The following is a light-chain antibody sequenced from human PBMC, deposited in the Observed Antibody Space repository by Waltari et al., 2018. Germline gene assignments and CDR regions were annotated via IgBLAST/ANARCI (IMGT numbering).Light chain of an antibody. V-gene: IGKV1-5*03. CDR2: KAS. J-gene: IGKJ2*01. CDR1: QSISSW. Sequence: DIQVTQSPSTLSASLGDRVTITCRASQSISSWLAWYQQKPGKAPKIPIKKASSLESGVSSRFTGSGSGTEFTLTISSLQPDDFATYYCQQYNNYPYTFGQGTKLEIK. CDR3: QQYNNYPYT.